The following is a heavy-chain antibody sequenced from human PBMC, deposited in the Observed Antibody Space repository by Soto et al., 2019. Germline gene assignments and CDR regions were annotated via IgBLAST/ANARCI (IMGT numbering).Heavy chain of an antibody. V-gene: IGHV5-10-1*01. CDR3: ARHELSSSYYYYMDV. CDR2: IDPSDSYT. Sequence: GESLKISCKGSGYSFTSYWISWVRQMPGKGLEWMGRIDPSDSYTNYSPSFQGHVTISADKSISTAHLQWSSLKASDTAMYYCARHELSSSYYYYMDVWGKGTTVTVSS. CDR1: GYSFTSYW. J-gene: IGHJ6*03. D-gene: IGHD6-6*01.